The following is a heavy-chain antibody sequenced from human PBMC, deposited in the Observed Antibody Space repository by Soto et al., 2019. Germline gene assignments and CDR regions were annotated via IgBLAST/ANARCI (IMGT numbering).Heavy chain of an antibody. CDR2: ISGSGGST. J-gene: IGHJ6*03. CDR3: AKDGYDILTGYYPDV. CDR1: GFTFSSYA. V-gene: IGHV3-23*01. D-gene: IGHD3-9*01. Sequence: GGSLRLSCAASGFTFSSYAMSWVRQAPGKGLEWVSAISGSGGSTYYADSVKGRFTISRDNSKNTLYLQMNSLRAEDTAVYDCAKDGYDILTGYYPDVWGKGTTVTVSS.